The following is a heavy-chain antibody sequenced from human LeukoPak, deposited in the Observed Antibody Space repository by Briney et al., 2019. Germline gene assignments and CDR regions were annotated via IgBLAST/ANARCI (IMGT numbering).Heavy chain of an antibody. CDR3: ASALGGQGGH. D-gene: IGHD1-26*01. J-gene: IGHJ4*02. CDR1: GFTFRSYW. CDR2: IKNDGTTT. V-gene: IGHV3-74*01. Sequence: GGSLRLSCAASGFTFRSYWMHCVRQAPGKGLVWVSLIKNDGTTTIYADSVKGRFTISRDNAKNTLFLQMNSLRADDTAVYYCASALGGQGGHWGQGTLVTVSS.